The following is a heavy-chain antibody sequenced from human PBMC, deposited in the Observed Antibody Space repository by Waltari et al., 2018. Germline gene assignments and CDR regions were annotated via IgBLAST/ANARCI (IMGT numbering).Heavy chain of an antibody. D-gene: IGHD1-26*01. CDR1: GCSISSHY. Sequence: QVQLQESGPGLVKPSETLSLTCTVSGCSISSHYWSWIRQPPGKGLEWIGYIYYSGSTNYNPSLKSRVTISVDTSKNQFSLKLSSVTAADTAVYYCARDRDNGSLGYWGQGTLVTVSS. CDR3: ARDRDNGSLGY. J-gene: IGHJ4*02. CDR2: IYYSGST. V-gene: IGHV4-59*11.